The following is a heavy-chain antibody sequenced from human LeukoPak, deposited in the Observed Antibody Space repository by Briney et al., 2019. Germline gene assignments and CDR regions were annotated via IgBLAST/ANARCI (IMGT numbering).Heavy chain of an antibody. CDR1: GGSISSYY. V-gene: IGHV4-59*01. Sequence: TSETLSLTCTVSGGSISSYYWSWIRQPPGKGLEWIGYIYYSGSTNYNPSLKSRVTISVDTSKNQFSQKLSSVTAADTAVYYCARNDFWSGYPFDYWGQGTLVTVSS. CDR3: ARNDFWSGYPFDY. CDR2: IYYSGST. D-gene: IGHD3-3*01. J-gene: IGHJ4*02.